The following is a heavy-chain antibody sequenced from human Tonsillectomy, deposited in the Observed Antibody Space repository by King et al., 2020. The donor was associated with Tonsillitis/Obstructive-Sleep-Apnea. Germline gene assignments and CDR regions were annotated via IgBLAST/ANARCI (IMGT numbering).Heavy chain of an antibody. V-gene: IGHV4-39*01. CDR1: GASVSSRDYY. CDR2: IYYTGTT. D-gene: IGHD3-22*01. CDR3: ARQTDVIGAYYYGMDV. Sequence: QLQESGPGLVKPSETLSLTCIVSGASVSSRDYYGGWIRQPPGKGLEWIGSIYYTGTTYYNPSLKSRVTISVDTSKNQFSLRLNSVTAADTADYYCARQTDVIGAYYYGMDVWGKGTTVTVSS. J-gene: IGHJ6*04.